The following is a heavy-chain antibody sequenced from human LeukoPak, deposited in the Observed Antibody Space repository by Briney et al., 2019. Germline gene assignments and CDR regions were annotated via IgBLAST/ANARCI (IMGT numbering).Heavy chain of an antibody. CDR2: IYSGGST. Sequence: PGGSLRLSCAASGFTVSSNYMSWVRQAPGKGLEWVSVIYSGGSTYYADSVKGRFTISRDNSKNTLYLQTNSLRAEDTAVYYCARDSAGGSSYDYFDYWGQGTLVTVSS. D-gene: IGHD1-26*01. V-gene: IGHV3-66*01. CDR3: ARDSAGGSSYDYFDY. CDR1: GFTVSSNY. J-gene: IGHJ4*02.